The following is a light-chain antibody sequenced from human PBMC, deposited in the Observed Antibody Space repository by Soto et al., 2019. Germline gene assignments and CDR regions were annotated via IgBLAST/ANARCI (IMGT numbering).Light chain of an antibody. CDR3: SSYTSSITLV. CDR1: SSDVGGYNY. V-gene: IGLV2-14*01. J-gene: IGLJ1*01. Sequence: QSVLTQPASVSGSPGQSITISCTGTSSDVGGYNYVSWYQQHPGKAPKLMIYDVSNRPSGVSNRFSGSKSGNTASLTISGLQAEDYADYYCSSYTSSITLVFGSGTNVTVL. CDR2: DVS.